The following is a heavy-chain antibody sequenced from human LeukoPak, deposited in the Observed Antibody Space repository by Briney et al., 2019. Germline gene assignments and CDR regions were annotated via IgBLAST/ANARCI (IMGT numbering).Heavy chain of an antibody. D-gene: IGHD3-16*02. CDR1: GIILSDNF. V-gene: IGHV3-23*01. CDR2: ISGSGGST. Sequence: GGSLRLSCAASGIILSDNFMSWIRQAPGKGLEWVSAISGSGGSTYYADSVKGRFTMSRDNSKNTLYLQINSLRAEDTAIYYCAKSKVWGTYRYTFDSWGQGTLVTVSA. J-gene: IGHJ4*02. CDR3: AKSKVWGTYRYTFDS.